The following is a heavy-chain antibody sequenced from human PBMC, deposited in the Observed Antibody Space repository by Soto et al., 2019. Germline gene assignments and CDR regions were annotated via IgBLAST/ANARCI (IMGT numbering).Heavy chain of an antibody. J-gene: IGHJ4*02. CDR1: GYTFTSYG. V-gene: IGHV1-18*01. CDR3: ARDLSGNPGY. CDR2: ISAYNGNT. D-gene: IGHD2-15*01. Sequence: QVQLVQSGAEVKKPGASVKVSCKAFGYTFTSYGISWVRRAPGQGLEWMGWISAYNGNTNYAHKVQGRVTMTTDTSTSTVYMELRSLRSYDTAVYYCARDLSGNPGYWGQGTLVPVSS.